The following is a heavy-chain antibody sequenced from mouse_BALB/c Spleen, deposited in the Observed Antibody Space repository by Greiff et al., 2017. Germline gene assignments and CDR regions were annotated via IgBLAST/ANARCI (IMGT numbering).Heavy chain of an antibody. Sequence: EVMLVESGGGLVQPGGSRKLSCAASGFTFSSFGMHWVRQAPEKGLEWVAYISSGSSTIYYADTVKGRFTISRDNPKNTLFLQMTSLRSEDTAMYYCARRDGYWYFDVWGAGTTVTVSS. CDR1: GFTFSSFG. J-gene: IGHJ1*01. CDR3: ARRDGYWYFDV. CDR2: ISSGSSTI. D-gene: IGHD2-3*01. V-gene: IGHV5-17*02.